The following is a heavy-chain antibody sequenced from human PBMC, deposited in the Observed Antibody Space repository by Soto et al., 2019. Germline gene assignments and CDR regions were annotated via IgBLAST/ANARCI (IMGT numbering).Heavy chain of an antibody. CDR2: ISGSGGST. J-gene: IGHJ3*02. D-gene: IGHD5-18*01. CDR1: GFTFSSYA. CDR3: AKDPAPDTAMVDAFDI. V-gene: IGHV3-23*01. Sequence: GGSLRLSCAASGFTFSSYAMSWVRQAPGKGLEWVSAISGSGGSTYYADSVKGRFTISRDNSKNTLYLQMNSLRAEDTAVYYCAKDPAPDTAMVDAFDIWCQGTMVTVSS.